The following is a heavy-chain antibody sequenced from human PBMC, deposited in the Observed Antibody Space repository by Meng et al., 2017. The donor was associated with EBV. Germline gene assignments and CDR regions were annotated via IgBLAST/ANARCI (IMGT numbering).Heavy chain of an antibody. J-gene: IGHJ5*02. CDR2: VHYTGST. CDR1: XDSISSFYY. D-gene: IGHD6-19*01. CDR3: ARPFPSWQSPRLDPFGA. Sequence: QLQLRESGPGQVKPPXXXXLXXXYSXDSISSFYYWGWIRQPPGRGLEWIGSVHYTGSTYYSPSLKSRVTVSVDTSKNQFSLRLTSVTAADTAVYYCARPFPSWQSPRLDPFGAWGQGTLVIVSS. V-gene: IGHV4-39*01.